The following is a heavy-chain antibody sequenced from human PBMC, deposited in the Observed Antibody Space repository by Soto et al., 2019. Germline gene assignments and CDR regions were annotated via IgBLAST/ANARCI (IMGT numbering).Heavy chain of an antibody. CDR3: ARDRGVAPPVAGNTHYYYDMDV. CDR1: GYSFTNYG. Sequence: QDQLVQSGAEVKKPGASVTVSCKASGYSFTNYGITWVRQAPGQGLEWMGWISGFNGNTHYAQKLQGRVTMTTDASTSTAYMELRSLRSDATPVYYCARDRGVAPPVAGNTHYYYDMDVWGKGTTVTVSS. J-gene: IGHJ6*03. V-gene: IGHV1-18*01. CDR2: ISGFNGNT. D-gene: IGHD6-19*01.